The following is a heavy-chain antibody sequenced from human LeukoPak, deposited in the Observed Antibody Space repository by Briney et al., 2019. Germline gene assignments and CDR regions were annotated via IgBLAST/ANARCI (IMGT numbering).Heavy chain of an antibody. V-gene: IGHV3-9*01. CDR1: GFPFDDYA. Sequence: GGSLRLSCAASGFPFDDYAMHWLRQAPGKGLEWVSGISWNSGSIGYADSVKGRFTISRDNAKISLYLQMNSLRAEDTALYYCAKGVTFGGVIASFDYWGQGTLVTVSS. CDR3: AKGVTFGGVIASFDY. J-gene: IGHJ4*02. CDR2: ISWNSGSI. D-gene: IGHD3-16*02.